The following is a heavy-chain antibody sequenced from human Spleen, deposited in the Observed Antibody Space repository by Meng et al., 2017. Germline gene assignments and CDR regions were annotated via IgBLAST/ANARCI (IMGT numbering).Heavy chain of an antibody. CDR3: ARSRVGKYDLSALPRDY. V-gene: IGHV3-23*01. J-gene: IGHJ4*02. CDR1: GFSFSNYA. Sequence: GGSLSLSCAASGFSFSNYAMSWVRQPPGKGLEWVSSISASGDTTYYADSVKGRFTISRDKSKNTVFLQINSLRVEDTALYYCARSRVGKYDLSALPRDYWCQGALVAVSS. D-gene: IGHD3-16*01. CDR2: ISASGDTT.